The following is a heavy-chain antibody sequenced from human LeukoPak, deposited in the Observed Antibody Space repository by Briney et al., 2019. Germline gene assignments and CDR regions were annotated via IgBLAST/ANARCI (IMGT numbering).Heavy chain of an antibody. V-gene: IGHV3-23*01. CDR1: GFTFSSYG. J-gene: IGHJ4*02. D-gene: IGHD4-17*01. CDR3: AKDRAYGDYYFDY. CDR2: ISGSGGST. Sequence: PGGSLRLSCAASGFTFSSYGMSWVRQAPGKGLEWVSAISGSGGSTYYADSVKGRFTISGGNSKNTLYLQMNSLRAEDTALYYCAKDRAYGDYYFDYWGQGALVTVSS.